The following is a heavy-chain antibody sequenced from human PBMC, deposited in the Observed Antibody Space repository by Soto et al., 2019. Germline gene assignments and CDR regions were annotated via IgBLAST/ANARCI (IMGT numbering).Heavy chain of an antibody. J-gene: IGHJ4*02. CDR2: ISGSGGST. Sequence: TGGSLRLSCAASGFTFSSYAMSWVRQAPGKGLEWVSAISGSGGSTYYADSVKGRFTISRDNSKNTLYLQMNSLRAEDTAVYYCAKDSQYNWNYGVFDYWGQGTLVTVSS. D-gene: IGHD1-7*01. CDR3: AKDSQYNWNYGVFDY. V-gene: IGHV3-23*01. CDR1: GFTFSSYA.